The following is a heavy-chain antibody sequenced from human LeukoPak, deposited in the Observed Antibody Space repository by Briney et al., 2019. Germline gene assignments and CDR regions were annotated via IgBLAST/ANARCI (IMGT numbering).Heavy chain of an antibody. CDR1: GFTFSSYA. J-gene: IGHJ5*02. CDR3: ILLVGAVTAVPRA. V-gene: IGHV3-23*01. CDR2: ISSSGGST. Sequence: GGSLGLSCAASGFTFSSYAMSWVRQAPGKGLEWVSSISSSGGSTYYADSVKGRFTISRDNSKNTLYLQMNSLRAEDTAIYYSILLVGAVTAVPRAWGQGTLVTVSS. D-gene: IGHD2-21*02.